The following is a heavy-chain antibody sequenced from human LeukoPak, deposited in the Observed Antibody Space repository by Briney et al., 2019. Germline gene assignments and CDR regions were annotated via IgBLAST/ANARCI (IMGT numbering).Heavy chain of an antibody. D-gene: IGHD6-19*01. V-gene: IGHV4-31*03. J-gene: IGHJ4*02. Sequence: SQTLSLTCTVSGGSISSGGYYWIWIRQHPGKGLEWIGYIYYSGSTYYKPSLKNRVTISVDTSKNQFSLKLSSVTATDTAVYYCARGAKHSSGWYNYFDYWGQGTLVTVSS. CDR2: IYYSGST. CDR1: GGSISSGGYY. CDR3: ARGAKHSSGWYNYFDY.